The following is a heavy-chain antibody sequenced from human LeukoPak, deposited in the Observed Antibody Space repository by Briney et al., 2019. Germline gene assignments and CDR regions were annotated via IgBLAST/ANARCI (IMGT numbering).Heavy chain of an antibody. D-gene: IGHD3-16*01. CDR3: ARGGGLDG. J-gene: IGHJ6*02. CDR1: GFTFSSYW. V-gene: IGHV3-7*03. CDR2: INHNGNVN. Sequence: PGGSLRLSCAASGFTFSSYWMNWAHQAPGKGLEWVASINHNGNVNYYVDSVKGRFTISRDNAKNSLYLQMSNLRAEDTAVYFCARGGGLDGWGQGATVTVSS.